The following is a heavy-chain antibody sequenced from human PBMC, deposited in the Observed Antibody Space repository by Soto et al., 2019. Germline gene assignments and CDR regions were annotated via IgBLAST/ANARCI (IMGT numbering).Heavy chain of an antibody. V-gene: IGHV4-59*01. CDR3: ARDKEYYDSSGYPRPYYFDY. CDR1: GGSISSYY. D-gene: IGHD3-22*01. Sequence: PSEALCLTFTVSGGSISSYYWSWIRQPPGKGLEWIGYSYHSGSTNYNPSLKSRVTISVDRSKNQFSLKLSSVTAADTAVYYCARDKEYYDSSGYPRPYYFDYWGQGTLVTVSS. CDR2: SYHSGST. J-gene: IGHJ4*02.